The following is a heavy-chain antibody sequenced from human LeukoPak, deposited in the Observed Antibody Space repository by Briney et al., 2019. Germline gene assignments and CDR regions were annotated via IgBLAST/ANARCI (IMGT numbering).Heavy chain of an antibody. J-gene: IGHJ4*02. V-gene: IGHV1-69*13. CDR3: ARSGERAKYIDY. CDR1: GGTFSSYA. D-gene: IGHD7-27*01. Sequence: SVKVSCKASGGTFSSYAISWVRQAPGQGLEWMGGIIPIFGTANYAQKFQGRVTITADESTGTAYMELSSLRSEDTAVYYCARSGERAKYIDYWGQGTLVTVSS. CDR2: IIPIFGTA.